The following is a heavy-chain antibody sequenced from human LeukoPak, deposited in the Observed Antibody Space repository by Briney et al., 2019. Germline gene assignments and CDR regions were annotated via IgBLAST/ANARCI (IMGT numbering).Heavy chain of an antibody. CDR3: ARDSSGYGLNEY. CDR1: GASISSGDFY. Sequence: SETLSLTCTVSGASISSGDFYWSWIRQTPGKGLEWIAYIHSSGSTYYNPSLKSRVTISVDMSSNQISLKLTSVTAADSAVYYCARDSSGYGLNEYWGQGTLVTVS. CDR2: IHSSGST. V-gene: IGHV4-30-4*01. D-gene: IGHD5-12*01. J-gene: IGHJ4*02.